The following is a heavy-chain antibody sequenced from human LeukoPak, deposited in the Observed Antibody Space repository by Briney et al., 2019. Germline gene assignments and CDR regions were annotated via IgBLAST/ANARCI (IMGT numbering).Heavy chain of an antibody. V-gene: IGHV4-34*01. CDR3: ARRVGYYGSGSYYRPHAGVYFDY. D-gene: IGHD3-10*01. CDR2: INHSGST. CDR1: GGSFSGYY. J-gene: IGHJ4*02. Sequence: PSETLSLTCAVYGGSFSGYYWSWIRQPPGKGLEWIGEINHSGSTNYNPSLKSRVTISVDTSKNQFSLKLSSVTAADTAVYYCARRVGYYGSGSYYRPHAGVYFDYWGQGTLVTVSS.